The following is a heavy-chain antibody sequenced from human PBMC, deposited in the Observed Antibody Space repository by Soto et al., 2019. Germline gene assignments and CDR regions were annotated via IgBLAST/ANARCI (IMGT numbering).Heavy chain of an antibody. CDR3: ARDKVNYDFWSGYYGYFDY. CDR1: GDSVSSNSAA. J-gene: IGHJ4*02. V-gene: IGHV6-1*01. Sequence: QTLSLTCAISGDSVSSNSAAWNWIRQSPSRGLEWLGRTYYRSKWYNDYAVSVKSRITINPDTSKNQFSLQLNSVTPEDTAVYYCARDKVNYDFWSGYYGYFDYWGQGTLVTVSS. CDR2: TYYRSKWYN. D-gene: IGHD3-3*01.